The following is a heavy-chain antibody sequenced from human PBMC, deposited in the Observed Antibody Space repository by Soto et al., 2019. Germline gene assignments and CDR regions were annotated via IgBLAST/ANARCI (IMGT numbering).Heavy chain of an antibody. V-gene: IGHV3-21*01. J-gene: IGHJ4*02. CDR1: GFTFSSYS. D-gene: IGHD2-2*02. Sequence: EVQLVESGGGLVKPGGSLRLSCAASGFTFSSYSMNWVRQAPGKGLEWVSSISSSSSYIYYADSVKGRFTISRDNAKNSLYLQMNSLRAEDTAVYYCASSGHCSSTSCYMVCWGQGTLVTVSS. CDR2: ISSSSSYI. CDR3: ASSGHCSSTSCYMVC.